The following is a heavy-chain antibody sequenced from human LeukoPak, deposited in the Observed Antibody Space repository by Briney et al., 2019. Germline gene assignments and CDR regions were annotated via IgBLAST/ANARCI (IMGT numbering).Heavy chain of an antibody. V-gene: IGHV4-59*01. CDR2: IYYTGNS. Sequence: SETLSLTCTVSGGSISSYYWSWIRQAPGKGLEWIGYIYYTGNSNYNPSLKSRVTISLDTSKNQFSLNLSSLTAADTAVYYCARGKHGYKTSFDYWGQGTLVTVSS. CDR3: ARGKHGYKTSFDY. D-gene: IGHD5-24*01. J-gene: IGHJ4*02. CDR1: GGSISSYY.